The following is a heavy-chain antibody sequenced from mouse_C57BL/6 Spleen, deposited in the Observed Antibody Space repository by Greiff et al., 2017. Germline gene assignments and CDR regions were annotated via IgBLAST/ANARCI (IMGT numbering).Heavy chain of an antibody. J-gene: IGHJ4*01. CDR3: ARDLRGYYAMDY. CDR1: GFTFSSYA. Sequence: EVKLMESGGGLVKPGGSLKLSCAASGFTFSSYAMSWVRQTPEKRLEWVATISDGGSYTYYPDNVKGRFTISRDNAKNNLYLQMSHLKSEDTAMYYCARDLRGYYAMDYWGQGTSVTVSS. V-gene: IGHV5-4*01. CDR2: ISDGGSYT.